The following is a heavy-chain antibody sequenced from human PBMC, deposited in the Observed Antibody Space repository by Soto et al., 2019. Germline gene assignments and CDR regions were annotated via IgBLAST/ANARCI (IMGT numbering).Heavy chain of an antibody. Sequence: PGGSLRLSCAVSVFTFSSYSMNWVRQAPGKGLEWVSYISSSSSTIYYADSVKGRFTISRDNAKNSLYLQMNSLRDEDTAVYYCARESRFLEWLSLNWFDPWGQGTLVTVSS. CDR1: VFTFSSYS. V-gene: IGHV3-48*02. CDR3: ARESRFLEWLSLNWFDP. J-gene: IGHJ5*02. CDR2: ISSSSSTI. D-gene: IGHD3-3*01.